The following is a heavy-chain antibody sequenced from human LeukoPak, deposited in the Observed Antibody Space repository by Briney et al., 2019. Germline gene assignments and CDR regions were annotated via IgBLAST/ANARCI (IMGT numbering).Heavy chain of an antibody. J-gene: IGHJ5*02. CDR2: INPKSGVT. Sequence: ASVKVSFMASGYTFTGYYMHWVRPAPGQGLEWMGWINPKSGVTNYAQKFQGRVTMTRDTPISTAYMELSRLRSDDTAVYYCARADTAMVWRVRANWFDPWGQGSLVSLCS. CDR1: GYTFTGYY. CDR3: ARADTAMVWRVRANWFDP. V-gene: IGHV1-2*02. D-gene: IGHD5-18*01.